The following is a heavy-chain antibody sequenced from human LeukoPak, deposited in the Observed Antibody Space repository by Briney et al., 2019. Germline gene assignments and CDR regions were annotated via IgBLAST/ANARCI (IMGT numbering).Heavy chain of an antibody. CDR1: GFTFSSYY. D-gene: IGHD5-24*01. V-gene: IGHV3-7*01. Sequence: GGSLRLSCAASGFTFSSYYMSWVRQAPGKGLEWVANIKHDGSEKFYVDSVKGRLTISRDNAKNSLYPQMNSLRAEDTAVYYCARCRDGYKHFDYWGQGILVTVSS. J-gene: IGHJ4*02. CDR3: ARCRDGYKHFDY. CDR2: IKHDGSEK.